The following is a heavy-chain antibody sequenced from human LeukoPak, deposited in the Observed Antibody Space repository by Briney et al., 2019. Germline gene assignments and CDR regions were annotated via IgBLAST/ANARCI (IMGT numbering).Heavy chain of an antibody. V-gene: IGHV3-15*01. CDR2: IKSKTDGGTT. CDR3: TTGGHYYYDSSGYYPFDY. J-gene: IGHJ4*02. Sequence: PGGSLRLSCAASGFTFSNAWMSWVRQAPGKGLEWVGRIKSKTDGGTTDYAAPVKGRFTISRDDSKNTLYLQMNSLKTEDTAVYYCTTGGHYYYDSSGYYPFDYWGQGTLVTVSS. D-gene: IGHD3-22*01. CDR1: GFTFSNAW.